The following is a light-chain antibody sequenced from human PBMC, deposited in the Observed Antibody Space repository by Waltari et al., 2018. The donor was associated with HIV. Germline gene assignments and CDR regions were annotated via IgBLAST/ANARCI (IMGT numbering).Light chain of an antibody. Sequence: DVVMTQTPVSLLVTLGQSVSVSCKSSPSLESTDGNTYLNWFHLRPGHPPRRLIYKVSNRDSGVPDRFGGSGSGTTFTLNITAVEAADVGIYFCMQGTHFLSFGGGTKVE. CDR3: MQGTHFLS. J-gene: IGKJ4*01. V-gene: IGKV2-30*01. CDR2: KVS. CDR1: PSLESTDGNTY.